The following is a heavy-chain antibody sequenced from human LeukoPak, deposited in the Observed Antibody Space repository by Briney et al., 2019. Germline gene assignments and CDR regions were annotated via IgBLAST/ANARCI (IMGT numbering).Heavy chain of an antibody. V-gene: IGHV3-23*01. D-gene: IGHD3-22*01. CDR2: MSGSGGST. J-gene: IGHJ4*02. CDR1: GFTFSSYA. Sequence: GGSLRLSCAASGFTFSSYAMSWVRQAPGKGLEWVSAMSGSGGSTYYADSVKGRFTISRDNSKNTLYLQMNSLRAEDTAVYYCANARRDYYDSSGYSVFDYWGQGTLVTVS. CDR3: ANARRDYYDSSGYSVFDY.